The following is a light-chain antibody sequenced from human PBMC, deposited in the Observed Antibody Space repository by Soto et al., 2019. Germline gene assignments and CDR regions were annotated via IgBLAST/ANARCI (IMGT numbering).Light chain of an antibody. CDR2: GTT. CDR1: PSNIGAGFD. Sequence: QSVLTQPPSVSGAPGQRITISCTGSPSNIGAGFDVHWYQQFPGTAPKLLIYGTTSRPSGVPDRFSGSQSGTSASLAITGLQAGDEADYYCQSYDTSLSGAWVFGGRTKVTVL. CDR3: QSYDTSLSGAWV. J-gene: IGLJ3*02. V-gene: IGLV1-40*01.